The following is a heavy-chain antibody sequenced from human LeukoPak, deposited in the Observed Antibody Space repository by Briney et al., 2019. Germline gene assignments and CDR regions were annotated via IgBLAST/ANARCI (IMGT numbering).Heavy chain of an antibody. D-gene: IGHD3-22*01. J-gene: IGHJ5*02. CDR3: ARRVCGSGYYCNWFDP. Sequence: GESLKISCKVSGYTFSSYWIGWVRQMPGEGLEWMGIIYPGDSDTRYSPSFQGQVTISADKSISTAYLQWSSLKASDTAMYYCARRVCGSGYYCNWFDPWGQGTLVTVSS. CDR1: GYTFSSYW. V-gene: IGHV5-51*01. CDR2: IYPGDSDT.